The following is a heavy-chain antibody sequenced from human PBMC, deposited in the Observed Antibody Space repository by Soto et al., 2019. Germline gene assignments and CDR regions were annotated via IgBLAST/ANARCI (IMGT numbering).Heavy chain of an antibody. V-gene: IGHV4-4*07. D-gene: IGHD1-1*01. Sequence: SETLSLTCTVSGASISGFYWSWIRKSAGKGLEWIGRIYATGTTDYNPSLKSRVMMSVDTSKKQFSLKLRSVTAADTAVYYCVRDGTKTLRDWLDPWGQGISVTVSS. J-gene: IGHJ5*02. CDR1: GASISGFY. CDR3: VRDGTKTLRDWLDP. CDR2: IYATGTT.